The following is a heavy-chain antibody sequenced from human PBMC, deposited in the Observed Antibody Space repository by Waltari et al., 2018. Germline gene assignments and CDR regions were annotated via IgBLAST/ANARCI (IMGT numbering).Heavy chain of an antibody. CDR1: GFTFGNYW. CDR2: ISNDGSIT. Sequence: EVQLVESGGGLVQPGGSLRLSCAASGFTFGNYWMYWVRQAPGKGLVGVSLISNDGSITSYADSVKGRFTISRDNAQNTLYLQMNSLRAEDTAVYYCASQLGVSGYWGQGTLVTVSS. D-gene: IGHD6-13*01. V-gene: IGHV3-74*01. CDR3: ASQLGVSGY. J-gene: IGHJ4*02.